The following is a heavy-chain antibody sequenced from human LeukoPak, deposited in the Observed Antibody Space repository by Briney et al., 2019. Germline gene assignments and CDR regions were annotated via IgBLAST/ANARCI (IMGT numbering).Heavy chain of an antibody. V-gene: IGHV3-74*01. CDR3: ARGPVGLSALDS. D-gene: IGHD2-15*01. J-gene: IGHJ4*02. Sequence: SGGSLRLSCAASGFTFSNYWMHWVRQAPGKGLVWVSRIDSDGSGTVYPASVKGRFTISRDNAKNMLYLQMNSLRAEDTAVYYCARGPVGLSALDSWGQGTLVTVSS. CDR2: IDSDGSGT. CDR1: GFTFSNYW.